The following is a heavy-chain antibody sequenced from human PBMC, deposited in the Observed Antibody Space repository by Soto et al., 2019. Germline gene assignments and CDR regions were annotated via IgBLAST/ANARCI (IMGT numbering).Heavy chain of an antibody. J-gene: IGHJ4*02. CDR3: ARGARWLQFHFDY. CDR1: GFTFSSYG. D-gene: IGHD5-12*01. CDR2: IWYDGSNK. V-gene: IGHV3-33*01. Sequence: ESGGGVVQPGRSLRLSCAASGFTFSSYGMHWVRQAPGKGLEWVAVIWYDGSNKYYADSVKGRFTISRDNSKNTLYLQMNSLRAEDTAVYYCARGARWLQFHFDYWGQGTLVTVSS.